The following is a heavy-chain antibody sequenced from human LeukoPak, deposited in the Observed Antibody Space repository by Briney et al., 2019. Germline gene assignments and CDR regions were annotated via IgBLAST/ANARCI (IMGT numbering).Heavy chain of an antibody. J-gene: IGHJ6*03. D-gene: IGHD5-18*01. CDR1: GGSISSSNW. CDR2: TYHSGST. Sequence: SETLSLTCAVSGGSISSSNWWSWVRQPPGKGLEWIGETYHSGSTNYNPSLKSRVTISVDKSKNQFSLKLSSVTAADTAVYYCARDRRGYSYGPNDYYMDVWGKGTTVTVSS. V-gene: IGHV4-4*02. CDR3: ARDRRGYSYGPNDYYMDV.